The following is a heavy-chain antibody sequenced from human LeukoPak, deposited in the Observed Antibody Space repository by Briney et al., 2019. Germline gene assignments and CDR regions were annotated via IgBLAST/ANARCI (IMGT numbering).Heavy chain of an antibody. Sequence: PGGSLRLSCAASGFTFSDSYMTWVRQAPGKGVEWVAYISGSGHDINYSDSVKGRFTISRDNAKNSLYLQMNSLRAEDTAVYYCASSGSGSHWGQGTLVTVSS. J-gene: IGHJ4*02. CDR1: GFTFSDSY. V-gene: IGHV3-11*04. D-gene: IGHD3-10*01. CDR3: ASSGSGSH. CDR2: ISGSGHDI.